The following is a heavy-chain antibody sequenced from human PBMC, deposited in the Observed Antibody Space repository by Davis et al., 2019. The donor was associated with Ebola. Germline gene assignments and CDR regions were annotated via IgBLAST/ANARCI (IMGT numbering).Heavy chain of an antibody. Sequence: ASVTVSCKASVYTFKNSAISWVRQAPGQGLEWMGWISAYNGNTAYAQILQGRVTMTTDTSTGTAYMELRSLRSDDTAVYFCARTSIVGTTTTASDIWGQGTLVTVSS. V-gene: IGHV1-18*01. CDR3: ARTSIVGTTTTASDI. CDR1: VYTFKNSA. CDR2: ISAYNGNT. D-gene: IGHD1-26*01. J-gene: IGHJ3*02.